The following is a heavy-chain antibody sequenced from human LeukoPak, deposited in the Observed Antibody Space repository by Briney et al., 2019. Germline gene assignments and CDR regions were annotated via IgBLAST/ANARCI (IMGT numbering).Heavy chain of an antibody. CDR3: AREDNILTGNGCFDY. D-gene: IGHD3-9*01. J-gene: IGHJ4*02. V-gene: IGHV3-30*04. Sequence: PGGSLRLSCTVSGFTVSSNSMSWVRQAPGKGLEWVAVISYDGSNKYYADSVKGRFTISRDNSKNTLYLQMNSLRAEDTAVYYCAREDNILTGNGCFDYWGQGTLVTVSS. CDR2: ISYDGSNK. CDR1: GFTVSSNS.